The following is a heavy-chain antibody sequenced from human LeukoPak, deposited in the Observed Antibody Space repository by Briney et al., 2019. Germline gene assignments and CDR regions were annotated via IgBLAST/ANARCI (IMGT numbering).Heavy chain of an antibody. D-gene: IGHD4-17*01. CDR2: ISSSSSYI. CDR3: ASDSSTIDYGDYVRDDAFDI. J-gene: IGHJ3*02. CDR1: GFTFSSYS. V-gene: IGHV3-21*01. Sequence: GGSLRLSCAASGFTFSSYSMNWVRQAPGKGLEWVSSISSSSSYIYYADSVKGRFTISRDNAKNSLYLQMNSLRAEDTAVYYCASDSSTIDYGDYVRDDAFDIWGQGTMVTVSS.